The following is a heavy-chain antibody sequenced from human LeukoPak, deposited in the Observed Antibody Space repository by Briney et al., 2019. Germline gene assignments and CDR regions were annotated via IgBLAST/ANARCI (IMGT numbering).Heavy chain of an antibody. J-gene: IGHJ4*02. CDR3: ARDTTTLAGPFGY. V-gene: IGHV1-69*13. CDR2: IIPIFGTA. D-gene: IGHD6-19*01. Sequence: ASVKISCKASGGTLSTYAISSVRQTPRQEREWMGGIIPIFGTANYAQKFQGRVTITPDESTTTAYMELSSLRSEDTAVYYCARDTTTLAGPFGYWGQGTLVTVSS. CDR1: GGTLSTYA.